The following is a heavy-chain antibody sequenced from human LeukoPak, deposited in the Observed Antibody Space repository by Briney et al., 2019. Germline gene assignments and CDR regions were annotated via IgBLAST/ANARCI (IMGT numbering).Heavy chain of an antibody. CDR1: GFTFSSYE. CDR2: ISSSGSTI. Sequence: GGSLRLSCAASGFTFSSYEMSWVRQAPGKGLEWVSYISSSGSTIYYADSVKGRFTISRDNAKNSLYLQMNSLRAEDTAAYYCARDEINDYRASYFDYWGQGTLVTVSS. CDR3: ARDEINDYRASYFDY. J-gene: IGHJ4*02. D-gene: IGHD4-11*01. V-gene: IGHV3-48*03.